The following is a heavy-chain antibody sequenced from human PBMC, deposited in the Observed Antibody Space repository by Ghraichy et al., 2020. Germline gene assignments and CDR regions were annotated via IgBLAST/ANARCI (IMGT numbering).Heavy chain of an antibody. V-gene: IGHV4-34*01. Sequence: SETLSLTCAVYGGSFSGYYWSWIRQPPGKGLEWIGEINHSGSTNYNPSLKSRVTISVDTSKNQFSLKLSSVTAADTAVYYCARGPALAKYGGYRYYYYGMDVWGQGTTVTVSS. CDR2: INHSGST. CDR1: GGSFSGYY. J-gene: IGHJ6*02. D-gene: IGHD5-12*01. CDR3: ARGPALAKYGGYRYYYYGMDV.